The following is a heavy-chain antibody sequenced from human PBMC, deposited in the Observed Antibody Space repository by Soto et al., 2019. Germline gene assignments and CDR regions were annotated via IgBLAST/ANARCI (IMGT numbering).Heavy chain of an antibody. J-gene: IGHJ3*02. Sequence: SETLFLTYTVSGGSISSYYWSWIGQPTGKGLEWIGYIYYSWSTNYNPSLKSRVTISVDTSKNQFSLKLSSVTAADTAVYYCARHRPREYQLLVPNSNDAFDIWGQGTMVT. CDR1: GGSISSYY. V-gene: IGHV4-59*08. D-gene: IGHD2-2*01. CDR3: ARHRPREYQLLVPNSNDAFDI. CDR2: IYYSWST.